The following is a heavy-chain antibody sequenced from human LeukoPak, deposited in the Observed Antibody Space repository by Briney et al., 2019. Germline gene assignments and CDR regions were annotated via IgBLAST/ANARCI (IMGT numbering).Heavy chain of an antibody. CDR1: GGSFSGYY. CDR2: INHSGST. Sequence: PSETLSLTCAVYGGSFSGYYWSWIRQPPGKGLEWIGEINHSGSTNYNPSLKSRVTISVDTSKNQFSLKLSSVTAADTAVYYCARVKRVVVAATFDYWGQGTLVTVSS. CDR3: ARVKRVVVAATFDY. J-gene: IGHJ4*02. D-gene: IGHD2-15*01. V-gene: IGHV4-34*01.